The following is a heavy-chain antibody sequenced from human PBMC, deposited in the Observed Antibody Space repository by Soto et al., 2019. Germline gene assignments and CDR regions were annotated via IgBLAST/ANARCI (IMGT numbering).Heavy chain of an antibody. CDR1: GFTFSNAW. D-gene: IGHD3-16*01. CDR2: IKSKTDGGTT. CDR3: LSLYDYIWGSPYAFDI. Sequence: GGSLRLSCAASGFTFSNAWMSWVRQAPGKGLEWVGRIKSKTDGGTTDYAAPVKGRFTISRDDSKNTLYLQMNSLKTEDTAVYYCLSLYDYIWGSPYAFDIWGQGTMVTVSS. J-gene: IGHJ3*02. V-gene: IGHV3-15*01.